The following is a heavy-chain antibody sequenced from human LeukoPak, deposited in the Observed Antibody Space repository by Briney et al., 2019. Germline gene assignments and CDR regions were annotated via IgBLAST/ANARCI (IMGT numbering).Heavy chain of an antibody. J-gene: IGHJ4*02. CDR1: GFNFGGSA. D-gene: IGHD6-13*01. CDR2: IRTKANNYAT. Sequence: GGSLKLSCAASGFNFGGSAIHWVRQASGKGLEWVGRIRTKANNYATAYAASVQGRFTISRDDSKTTAYLQMNSLKSEDTAVHYCTRHTIAASGTAGDCWGQGTLVTVSS. CDR3: TRHTIAASGTAGDC. V-gene: IGHV3-73*01.